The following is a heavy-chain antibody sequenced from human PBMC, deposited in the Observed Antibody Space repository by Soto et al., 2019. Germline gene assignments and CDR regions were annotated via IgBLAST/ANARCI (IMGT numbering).Heavy chain of an antibody. Sequence: GGSLRLSCAASGFTFSSYSMNWVRQAPGKGLEWVSAISGSGGSTYYADSVKGRFTISRDNSKNTLYLQMNSLRAEDTAVYYCARLTPVWYCSGGSCGGMDYYGMDVWGQGTTVTVSS. J-gene: IGHJ6*02. CDR1: GFTFSSYS. V-gene: IGHV3-23*01. CDR2: ISGSGGST. CDR3: ARLTPVWYCSGGSCGGMDYYGMDV. D-gene: IGHD2-15*01.